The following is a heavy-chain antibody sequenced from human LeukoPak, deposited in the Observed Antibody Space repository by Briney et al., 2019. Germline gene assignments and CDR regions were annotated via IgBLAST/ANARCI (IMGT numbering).Heavy chain of an antibody. Sequence: GGSLRLSCAASGFTFSSYGMHWVRQAPGKGLEWVSSISSSSSYIYYADSVKGRFTISRDNAKNSLYLQMNSLRAEDTAVYYCARGPSGYHNTGGQGTLVTASS. D-gene: IGHD5-12*01. V-gene: IGHV3-21*01. CDR1: GFTFSSYG. CDR3: ARGPSGYHNT. J-gene: IGHJ4*02. CDR2: ISSSSSYI.